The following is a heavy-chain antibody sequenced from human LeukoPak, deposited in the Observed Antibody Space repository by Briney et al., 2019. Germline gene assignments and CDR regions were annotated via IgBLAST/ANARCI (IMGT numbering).Heavy chain of an antibody. CDR2: TYYRSTWHY. V-gene: IGHV6-1*01. J-gene: IGHJ6*02. CDR3: VRQYSSGWTYYYGMDV. D-gene: IGHD6-19*01. CDR1: GDSVSSHSAA. Sequence: SQTLSLTCAISGDSVSSHSAAWHWIRRSPSRGLEWLGRTYYRSTWHYDYAESVKSRTVIIPDTSKSHFSLQLNSVTPEDTSVYYCVRQYSSGWTYYYGMDVWGQGTTVTVSS.